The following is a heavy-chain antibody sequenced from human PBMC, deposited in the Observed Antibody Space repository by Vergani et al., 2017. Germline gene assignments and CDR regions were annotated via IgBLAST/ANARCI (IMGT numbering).Heavy chain of an antibody. V-gene: IGHV1-18*04. J-gene: IGHJ5*02. D-gene: IGHD1-7*01. CDR1: GYTFTSYG. CDR2: ISAYNGNT. Sequence: QVQLVQSGAEVKKPGASVKVSCKASGYTFTSYGISWVRQAPGQGLEWMGWISAYNGNTYYAQKLQGRVTMTTDTSTSTAYMELRSLRSDDTAVYYCARDKLELRHPKEKGGXFDPWGQGTLVTVSS. CDR3: ARDKLELRHPKEKGGXFDP.